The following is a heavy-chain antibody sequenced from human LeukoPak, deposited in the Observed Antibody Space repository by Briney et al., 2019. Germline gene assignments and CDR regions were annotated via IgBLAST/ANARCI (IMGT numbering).Heavy chain of an antibody. V-gene: IGHV4-59*01. J-gene: IGHJ5*02. CDR3: ARDRIAAAGTNWFDP. CDR1: GGSISSYY. D-gene: IGHD6-13*01. CDR2: IYYSGST. Sequence: PSGTLSLTCTVSGGSISSYYWSWIRQPPGKGLERIGYIYYSGSTNYNPSLKSRVTISVDTSKNQFSLKLSSVTAADTAVYYCARDRIAAAGTNWFDPWGQGTLVTVSS.